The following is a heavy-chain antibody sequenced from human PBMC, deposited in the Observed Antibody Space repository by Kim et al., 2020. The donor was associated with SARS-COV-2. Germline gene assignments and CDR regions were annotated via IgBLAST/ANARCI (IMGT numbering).Heavy chain of an antibody. CDR2: IKSKTDGGTT. CDR3: TTGTGLTGYYYYGMDV. D-gene: IGHD3-9*01. J-gene: IGHJ6*02. CDR1: GFTFSNAW. V-gene: IGHV3-15*01. Sequence: GGSLRLSCAASGFTFSNAWMSWVRQAPGKGLEWVGRIKSKTDGGTTDYVAPVKGRFTISRDDSKNTLYLQMNSLKTEYTAVYYCTTGTGLTGYYYYGMDVWGQGTTVTVSS.